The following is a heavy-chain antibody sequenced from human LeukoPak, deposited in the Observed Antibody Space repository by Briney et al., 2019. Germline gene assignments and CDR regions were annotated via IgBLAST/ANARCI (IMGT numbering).Heavy chain of an antibody. D-gene: IGHD3-22*01. J-gene: IGHJ4*02. Sequence: PGGSLRLSCAASGFTFSSYAMSWVRQAPGKGLEWVSAISGSGGSTYYADSVKGRFTISRDNSKNTLYLQMNSLRAEDTAVYYCANEYYYDSSGYPPLHYWGQGTLVTVSS. V-gene: IGHV3-23*01. CDR3: ANEYYYDSSGYPPLHY. CDR2: ISGSGGST. CDR1: GFTFSSYA.